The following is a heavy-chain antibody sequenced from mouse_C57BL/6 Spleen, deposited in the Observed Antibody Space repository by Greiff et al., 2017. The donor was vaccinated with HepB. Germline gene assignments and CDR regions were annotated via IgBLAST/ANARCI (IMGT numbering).Heavy chain of an antibody. J-gene: IGHJ2*01. CDR2: IHPNSGST. V-gene: IGHV1-64*01. CDR1: GYTFTSYW. Sequence: QVQLQQPGAELVKPGASVKLSCKASGYTFTSYWMHWVKQRPGQGLEWIGMIHPNSGSTNYNEKFKSKATLTVDKSSSTAYMQLSSLTSEDSAVYYCVRRGVTSYFDYWGQGTTLTVSS. D-gene: IGHD2-2*01. CDR3: VRRGVTSYFDY.